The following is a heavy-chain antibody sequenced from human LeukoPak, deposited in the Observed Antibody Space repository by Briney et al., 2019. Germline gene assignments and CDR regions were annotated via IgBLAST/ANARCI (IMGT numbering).Heavy chain of an antibody. CDR1: GVTLSDHH. J-gene: IGHJ3*02. CDR2: TRDKRRGYTT. Sequence: GGSLRLSCAASGVTLSDHHMDWVRQAPGKGLEWVGCTRDKRRGYTTEYAASVKGRFTISRDDSNTLVYLQMNSLKTEDTAVYFCARDGAEGDNSAFDIWGQGTVVTVSS. V-gene: IGHV3-72*01. CDR3: ARDGAEGDNSAFDI. D-gene: IGHD3-22*01.